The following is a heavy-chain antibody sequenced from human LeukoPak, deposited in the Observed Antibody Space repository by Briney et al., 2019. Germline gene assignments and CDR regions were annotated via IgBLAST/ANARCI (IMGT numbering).Heavy chain of an antibody. CDR3: ARSSSGWHGDY. D-gene: IGHD6-19*01. Sequence: GGSLRLSCAASGFTITDNYMSWVRQAPGKGLEWVSSISSSSSYIYYADSVKGRFTISRDNAKNSLYLQMNSLRAEDTAVYYCARSSSGWHGDYWGQGTLVTVSS. V-gene: IGHV3-21*01. CDR2: ISSSSSYI. J-gene: IGHJ4*02. CDR1: GFTITDNY.